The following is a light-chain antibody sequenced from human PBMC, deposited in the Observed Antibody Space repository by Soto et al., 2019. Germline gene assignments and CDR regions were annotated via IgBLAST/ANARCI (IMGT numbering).Light chain of an antibody. J-gene: IGKJ4*01. V-gene: IGKV1-13*02. CDR1: QGISSA. CDR2: DAS. Sequence: AIQLTQSPSSLSASVGDRVTITCRASQGISSALAWYQQKPGKAPKLLIYDASSLESGVPSRFSGSGSGTDFTLTISSLQPEDFATYYCQQFNSYPQXTFXGGXKVDIK. CDR3: QQFNSYPQXT.